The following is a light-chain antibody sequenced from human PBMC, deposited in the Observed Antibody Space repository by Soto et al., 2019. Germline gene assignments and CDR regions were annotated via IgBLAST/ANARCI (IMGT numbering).Light chain of an antibody. J-gene: IGKJ2*01. CDR3: QQYINWPRT. CDR2: GAS. Sequence: EIGLTQSPATLSVFPGERATLSCRASQSVRSSLAWYQQRPGQAPRLLIHGASTRATGIPARFSGSGSGTEFTLTISSLQSEDFAVYYCQQYINWPRTFGQGTKVDIK. V-gene: IGKV3D-15*01. CDR1: QSVRSS.